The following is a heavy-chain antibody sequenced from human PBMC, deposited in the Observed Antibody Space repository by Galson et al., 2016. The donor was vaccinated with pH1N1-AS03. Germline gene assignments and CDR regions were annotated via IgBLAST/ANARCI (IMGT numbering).Heavy chain of an antibody. D-gene: IGHD5-24*01. CDR3: AKGRGFILDS. V-gene: IGHV3-53*05. CDR2: INREETG. CDR1: GFAVSDYY. Sequence: SLRLSCAASGFAVSDYYVSWVRQAPGKGLDWVSIINREETGYYSASVLGRFTIARDSSNNVVYLQMNALRPDDTAVYYCAKGRGFILDSWGQGTLVTVSS. J-gene: IGHJ4*02.